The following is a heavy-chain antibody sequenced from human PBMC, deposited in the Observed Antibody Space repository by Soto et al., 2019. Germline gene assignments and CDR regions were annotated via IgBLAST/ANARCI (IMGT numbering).Heavy chain of an antibody. CDR2: IGGSGDRR. Sequence: GGSLSLSCAASGFTCSSYAMNWVRQAPGKGLEWVSGIGGSGDRRNYADTVKGRFTISRDTSKNQFSLKLSSVTAADTAVYYCARLMGRNLNYMDVWGKGTTVTVSS. CDR3: ARLMGRNLNYMDV. J-gene: IGHJ6*03. CDR1: GFTCSSYA. D-gene: IGHD1-1*01. V-gene: IGHV3-23*01.